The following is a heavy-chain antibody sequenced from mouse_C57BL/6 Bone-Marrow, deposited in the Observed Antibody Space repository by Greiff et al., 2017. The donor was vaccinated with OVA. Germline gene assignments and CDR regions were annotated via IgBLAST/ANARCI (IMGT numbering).Heavy chain of an antibody. CDR1: GFNFKDDY. CDR2: IEPENCDT. J-gene: IGHJ3*01. D-gene: IGHD2-4*01. Sequence: EVQLQQSGAELVRPGASVKLSCTASGFNFKDDYMHWGKQRPEQGLEWIGCIEPENCDTEYASKFQGKATITADTSSNTAYLQLSSLTSEDTAVYYCTTGDYDWFAYWGQGTLVTVSA. CDR3: TTGDYDWFAY. V-gene: IGHV14-4*01.